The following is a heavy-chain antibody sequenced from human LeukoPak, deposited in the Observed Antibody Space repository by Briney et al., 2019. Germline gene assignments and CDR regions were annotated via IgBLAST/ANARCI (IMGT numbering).Heavy chain of an antibody. D-gene: IGHD3-22*01. V-gene: IGHV4-30-2*01. CDR1: GGPISSGGYS. Sequence: SQTLSLTCAVSGGPISSGGYSWSWIRQPPGTGLEWIGYIYHSGSTYYNPSLKSRVTISVDRSKDQFSLKLSSVTAADTAVYYCARGDYYDSSGYYYVPYYFDYWGQGTLVTVSS. CDR2: IYHSGST. CDR3: ARGDYYDSSGYYYVPYYFDY. J-gene: IGHJ4*02.